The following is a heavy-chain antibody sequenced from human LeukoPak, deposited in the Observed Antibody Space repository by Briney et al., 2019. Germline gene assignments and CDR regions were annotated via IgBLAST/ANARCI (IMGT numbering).Heavy chain of an antibody. D-gene: IGHD5-18*01. J-gene: IGHJ4*02. CDR2: MNPNSGNT. V-gene: IGHV1-8*01. Sequence: ASVTVSCTASGYTFTSYDINWVRQATGQGLEWMGWMNPNSGNTGYAQKFQGRVTMTRNTSISTAYMELSSLRSEDTAVYYCARGRSFGRGYSYAQPFDYWGQGTLVTVSS. CDR3: ARGRSFGRGYSYAQPFDY. CDR1: GYTFTSYD.